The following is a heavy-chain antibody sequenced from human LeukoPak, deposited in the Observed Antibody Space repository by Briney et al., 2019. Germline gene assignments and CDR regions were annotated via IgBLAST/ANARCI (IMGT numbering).Heavy chain of an antibody. CDR2: IDPADGET. D-gene: IGHD3-10*01. V-gene: IGHV1-69-2*01. Sequence: ASVKISCKASGYIFKNYSIHWSQQSPGKGLKWMGRIDPADGETNYAEKFQGRVTLTADTPTETVYMEMSSLRFEDTALYYCSTVFAGYNSVIMPPVVPDYWGEGTLVSVSA. CDR3: STVFAGYNSVIMPPVVPDY. CDR1: GYIFKNYS. J-gene: IGHJ4*02.